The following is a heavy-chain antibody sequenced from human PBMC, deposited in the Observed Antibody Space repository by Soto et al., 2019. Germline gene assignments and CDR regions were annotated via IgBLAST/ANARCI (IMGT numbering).Heavy chain of an antibody. CDR3: AKDKATVVTLFDY. V-gene: IGHV3-21*01. CDR2: ISSSSTYI. CDR1: VFIFSTYS. J-gene: IGHJ4*02. D-gene: IGHD2-15*01. Sequence: GSLRLSCAASVFIFSTYSMNWVRQAPGKGLEWVASISSSSTYIYYTDSVKGRFTISRDNAKSSLYLQMNSLRADDTAVYYCAKDKATVVTLFDYWGQGTLVTVSS.